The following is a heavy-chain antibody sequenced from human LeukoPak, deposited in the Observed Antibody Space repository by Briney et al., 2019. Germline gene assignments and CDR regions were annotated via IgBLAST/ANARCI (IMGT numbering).Heavy chain of an antibody. CDR2: ISSSGNSI. D-gene: IGHD6-13*01. CDR1: GFTFSSYG. J-gene: IGHJ4*02. V-gene: IGHV3-48*04. Sequence: GGSLRLSCAASGFTFSSYGMHWVRQAPGKGLEWVSYISSSGNSIYQADSVRGRFTISRDNAKKSLYLQMNSLRAEDTAVYYCASSSITSPGTFDYWGQGTLVTVSS. CDR3: ASSSITSPGTFDY.